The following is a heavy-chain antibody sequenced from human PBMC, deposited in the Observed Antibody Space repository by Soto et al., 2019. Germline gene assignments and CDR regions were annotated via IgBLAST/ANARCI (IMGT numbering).Heavy chain of an antibody. CDR3: AKDGGYSYGPYDY. J-gene: IGHJ4*02. Sequence: GGSLRLSCAASGFTFSSYSMNWVRQAPGKGLEWVSSISTSSSYIYYADSMKGRFTISRDNAKNSLYLQMNSLRAEDTAVYYCAKDGGYSYGPYDYWGQGTLVTVSS. CDR2: ISTSSSYI. V-gene: IGHV3-21*01. CDR1: GFTFSSYS. D-gene: IGHD5-18*01.